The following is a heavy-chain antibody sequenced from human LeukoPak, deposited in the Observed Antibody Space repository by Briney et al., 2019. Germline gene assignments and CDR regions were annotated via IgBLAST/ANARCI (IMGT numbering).Heavy chain of an antibody. CDR2: IYHSGST. V-gene: IGHV4-38-2*01. CDR3: ARRRVTDYSYAFDI. CDR1: GYSISSGYY. J-gene: IGHJ3*02. Sequence: SETLSLTCAVSGYSISSGYYWGWIRQPPVKGLEWIGSIYHSGSTYYNPSLKSRVTISVDTFKNQFSLKLSSVTAADTAVYYCARRRVTDYSYAFDIWGQGTMVTVSS. D-gene: IGHD2-21*02.